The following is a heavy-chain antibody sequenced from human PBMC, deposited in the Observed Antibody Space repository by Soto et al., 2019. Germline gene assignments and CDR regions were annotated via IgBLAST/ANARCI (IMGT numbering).Heavy chain of an antibody. D-gene: IGHD1-26*01. J-gene: IGHJ4*02. CDR2: ISYDGSNK. CDR3: AKDLLVVGATPAYY. CDR1: GFTFSSYG. Sequence: QVQLVESGGGVVQPGRSLRLSCAASGFTFSSYGMHWVRQAPGKGLEWVAVISYDGSNKYYADSVKGRFTISRDNSKNTLYLQMNRLRAEDTAVYYCAKDLLVVGATPAYYWGQGTLVTVSS. V-gene: IGHV3-30*18.